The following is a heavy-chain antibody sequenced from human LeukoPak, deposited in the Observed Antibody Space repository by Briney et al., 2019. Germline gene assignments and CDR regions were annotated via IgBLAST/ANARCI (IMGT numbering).Heavy chain of an antibody. D-gene: IGHD6-13*01. CDR2: IYYSGST. CDR1: GGSMSSYY. Sequence: PSETLSLTCTVSGGSMSSYYWSWIRQPPGKGLEWIGFIYYSGSTYYNPSLKSRVTISVDTSKNQSSLKLSSVTAADTAVYYCARGYSSSLMGAFDIWGQGTMVTVSS. CDR3: ARGYSSSLMGAFDI. V-gene: IGHV4-59*12. J-gene: IGHJ3*02.